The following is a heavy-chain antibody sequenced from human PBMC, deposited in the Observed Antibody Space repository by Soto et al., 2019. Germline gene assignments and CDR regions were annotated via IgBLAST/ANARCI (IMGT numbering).Heavy chain of an antibody. V-gene: IGHV1-46*03. CDR2: INPSGDST. D-gene: IGHD3-9*01. CDR3: ARELGISSELVYYYYYMDV. Sequence: GASVKVSCKASGYTFTSYYMHWVRQAPGQGLEWMGIINPSGDSTSYAQKFQGRVTMTRDTSTSTVYMELSSLRSEDTAVYYCARELGISSELVYYYYYMDVWGKGTTVTVSS. CDR1: GYTFTSYY. J-gene: IGHJ6*03.